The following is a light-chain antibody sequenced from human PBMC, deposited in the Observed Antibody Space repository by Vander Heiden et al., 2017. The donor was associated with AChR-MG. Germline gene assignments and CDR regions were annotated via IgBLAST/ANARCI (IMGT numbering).Light chain of an antibody. J-gene: IGLJ3*02. Sequence: SYKLTQPPSVSVSPGQTDTITCSGDNLGDKYVSWYQQKPGQPPLLVIYQKDKRPSGNPERFSGSNSGNTATLTISETQSVDEADFFCQAWDSRSNWVFGGGTKLTVL. V-gene: IGLV3-1*01. CDR3: QAWDSRSNWV. CDR2: QKD. CDR1: NLGDKY.